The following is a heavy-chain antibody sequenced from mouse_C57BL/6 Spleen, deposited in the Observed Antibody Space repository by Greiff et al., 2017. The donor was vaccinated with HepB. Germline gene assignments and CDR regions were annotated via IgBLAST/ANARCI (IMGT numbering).Heavy chain of an antibody. CDR2: ISPRSGNT. V-gene: IGHV1-81*01. CDR1: GYTFTSYG. D-gene: IGHD2-4*01. Sequence: QVQLQQSGAELARPGASVKLSCKASGYTFTSYGISWVKQRTGQGLEWIGEISPRSGNTYYNEKFKGKATLTADKSSSTAYMELRSLTSEDSAVYFCARYGYYDYDDAMDYWGQGTSVTVSS. J-gene: IGHJ4*01. CDR3: ARYGYYDYDDAMDY.